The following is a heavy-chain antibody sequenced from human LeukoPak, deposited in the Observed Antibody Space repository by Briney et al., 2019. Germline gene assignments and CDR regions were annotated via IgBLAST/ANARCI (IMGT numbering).Heavy chain of an antibody. V-gene: IGHV1-69*13. CDR1: GGTFSSYA. D-gene: IGHD3-22*01. Sequence: SVKVSCKASGGTFSSYAISWVRQAPGQGLEWMGGIIPIFGTANYAQKFQGRVTITADESTSTAYMELSSLRSEDTAVYYCASHSSGYYRQFDYWGQGTLVTVSS. CDR3: ASHSSGYYRQFDY. J-gene: IGHJ4*02. CDR2: IIPIFGTA.